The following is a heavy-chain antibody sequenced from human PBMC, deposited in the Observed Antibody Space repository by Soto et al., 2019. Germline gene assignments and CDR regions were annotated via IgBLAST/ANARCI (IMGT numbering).Heavy chain of an antibody. CDR2: IYYRGNT. V-gene: IGHV4-39*01. Sequence: QLQLQESGPGLVKPSETLSLTCSVSGDSINSDNYYWGWIRQPPGKGLEWIGRIYYRGNTYYNPSLKPRDNISLDKSKSQFSLKLHSVAAADSAVYFCARLEGLATISYYFDYWGQGTLVTVSS. D-gene: IGHD3-9*01. J-gene: IGHJ4*02. CDR3: ARLEGLATISYYFDY. CDR1: GDSINSDNYY.